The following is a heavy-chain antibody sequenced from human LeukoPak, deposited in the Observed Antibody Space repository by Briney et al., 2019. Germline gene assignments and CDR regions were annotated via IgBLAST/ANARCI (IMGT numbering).Heavy chain of an antibody. Sequence: ASVKVSCKASGYTFTSYYMHWVRQAPGQGLEWMGIINPSGGSTSYAQKFQGRVTMTRDMSTSTVYMELNSLRSEDTAVYYCARDWLKYYYGSGSPNNNWFDPWGQGTLVTVSS. V-gene: IGHV1-46*01. D-gene: IGHD3-10*01. J-gene: IGHJ5*02. CDR1: GYTFTSYY. CDR3: ARDWLKYYYGSGSPNNNWFDP. CDR2: INPSGGST.